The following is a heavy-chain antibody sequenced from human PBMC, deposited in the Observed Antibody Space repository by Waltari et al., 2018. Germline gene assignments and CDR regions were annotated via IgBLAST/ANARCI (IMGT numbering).Heavy chain of an antibody. V-gene: IGHV4-38-2*02. CDR3: ARDRSGYEYCCDP. J-gene: IGHJ5*02. CDR1: GYSISSGYY. D-gene: IGHD5-12*01. Sequence: QVQLQESGPGLVKPSETLSLTCAVSGYSISSGYYWGWIRQPPGKGLEWIGSSYHSGSTYYNPSLRRRVTMSGDTSKNRLALKLGSVTAADAAVYDCARDRSGYEYCCDPWGQGTLVTVSS. CDR2: SYHSGST.